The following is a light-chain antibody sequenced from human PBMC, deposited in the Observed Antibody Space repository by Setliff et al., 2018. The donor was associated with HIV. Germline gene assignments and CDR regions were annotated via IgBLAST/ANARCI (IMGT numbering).Light chain of an antibody. Sequence: QSALTQPRSVSGSPGQSVTIACTGTSSDAGDYNFVSWYQLHPGKAPKLSIYDVTKRPSGVPDRFSGSKSANAASLTISGLQAEDEADYYCCSSAGTYTTFFVFGTGTKVTVL. CDR3: CSSAGTYTTFFV. V-gene: IGLV2-11*01. CDR1: SSDAGDYNF. CDR2: DVT. J-gene: IGLJ1*01.